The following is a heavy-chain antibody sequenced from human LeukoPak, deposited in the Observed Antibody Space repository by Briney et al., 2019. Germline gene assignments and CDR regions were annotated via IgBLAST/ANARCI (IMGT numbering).Heavy chain of an antibody. J-gene: IGHJ4*02. D-gene: IGHD5-18*01. Sequence: GGSLRLSCVASGITFSNYAVSWVRQAPEKGLDWVSVISGSAHKIRYADSVKGRFTISRDNSENIVYLQMNNLRAEVTAVYYCAGRVTGYSSGYVYWGQGTLVTVSS. CDR1: GITFSNYA. CDR3: AGRVTGYSSGYVY. V-gene: IGHV3-23*01. CDR2: ISGSAHKI.